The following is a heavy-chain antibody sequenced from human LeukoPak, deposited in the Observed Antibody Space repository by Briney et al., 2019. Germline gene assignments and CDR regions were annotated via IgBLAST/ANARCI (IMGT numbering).Heavy chain of an antibody. CDR1: GGSISRYY. Sequence: SESLSLTSTVPGGSISRYYWCCIRPPPGKGLGWIGYIYYSGSTNYNPSLKSRVTISVDTSKNQFSVKLSSVTAADTAVYYCANTVVVPDYYYMDVWGKGTTVTVSS. CDR3: ANTVVVPDYYYMDV. CDR2: IYYSGST. V-gene: IGHV4-59*01. J-gene: IGHJ6*03. D-gene: IGHD2-2*01.